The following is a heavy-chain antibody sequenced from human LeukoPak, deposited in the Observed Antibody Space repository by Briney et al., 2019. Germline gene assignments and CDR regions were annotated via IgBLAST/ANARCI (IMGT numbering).Heavy chain of an antibody. CDR3: ARGDSSGYSYYFDY. CDR1: GGSISSYY. D-gene: IGHD3-22*01. CDR2: IYYSGST. V-gene: IGHV4-59*01. J-gene: IGHJ4*02. Sequence: SETLSLTCTVSGGSISSYYWSWIRQPPGKGLEWIGYIYYSGSTNYNPSLKSRVTISVDTFKNHFSLKPSSVTAADTAVYYCARGDSSGYSYYFDYWGQGTLVTVSS.